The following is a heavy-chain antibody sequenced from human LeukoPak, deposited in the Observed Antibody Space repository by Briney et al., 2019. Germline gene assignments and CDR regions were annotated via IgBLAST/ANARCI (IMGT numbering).Heavy chain of an antibody. J-gene: IGHJ3*02. CDR3: AKEGPYSSGWSPHDI. V-gene: IGHV3-23*01. CDR1: GGSISSGGYS. D-gene: IGHD6-19*01. Sequence: PSETLSLTCAVSGGSISSGGYSWSWVRQAPGKGLEWVSAISGSGGSTYYADSVKGRFTISRDNSENTLYLQMNSLRAEDTALYYCAKEGPYSSGWSPHDIWGQGTVVTVSS. CDR2: ISGSGGST.